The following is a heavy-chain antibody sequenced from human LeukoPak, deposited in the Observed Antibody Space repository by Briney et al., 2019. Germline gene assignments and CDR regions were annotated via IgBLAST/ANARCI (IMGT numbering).Heavy chain of an antibody. CDR1: GGTFSSYA. D-gene: IGHD2-15*01. V-gene: IGHV1-69*04. CDR3: ARDPYCSGGSCPTPD. Sequence: VAAAKDSCKASGGTFSSYAISWVRQAPGQRLGWMGRIIPMLGIANYAQKLQGRVTITAEKCTSTAYMELSSLRSEDTAVYYCARDPYCSGGSCPTPDWGQGTLVTVSS. J-gene: IGHJ4*02. CDR2: IIPMLGIA.